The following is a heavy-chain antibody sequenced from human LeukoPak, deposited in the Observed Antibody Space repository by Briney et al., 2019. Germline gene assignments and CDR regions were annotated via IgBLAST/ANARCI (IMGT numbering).Heavy chain of an antibody. Sequence: GSLRLSCAASGFTFSSYSMNWVRQAPGKGLEWVSSISSSSSYIYYADSVKGRFTISRDNAKNSLYLQMNSLRAEDTAVYYCARSRYSGSYPPDYWGQGTLVTVSS. CDR3: ARSRYSGSYPPDY. J-gene: IGHJ4*02. CDR1: GFTFSSYS. D-gene: IGHD1-26*01. V-gene: IGHV3-21*01. CDR2: ISSSSSYI.